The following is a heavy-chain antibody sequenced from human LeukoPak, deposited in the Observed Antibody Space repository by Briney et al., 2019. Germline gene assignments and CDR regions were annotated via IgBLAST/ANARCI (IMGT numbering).Heavy chain of an antibody. CDR1: GFTSSSYS. J-gene: IGHJ4*02. D-gene: IGHD3-22*01. V-gene: IGHV3-21*01. CDR2: ISSSSYI. Sequence: GGSLRLSCAASGFTSSSYSMNWVRQAPGKGLEWVSSISSSSYIYYADSVKGRFTISRDNAKNSLYLQMNSLRAEDTAVYYCAVGRGVITSSPIDYWGQGTLVTVSS. CDR3: AVGRGVITSSPIDY.